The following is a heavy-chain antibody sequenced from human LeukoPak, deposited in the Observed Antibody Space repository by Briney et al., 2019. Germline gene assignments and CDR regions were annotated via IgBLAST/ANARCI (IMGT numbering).Heavy chain of an antibody. V-gene: IGHV4-61*02. CDR1: GGSISSGSYY. J-gene: IGHJ4*02. CDR2: IYTSGST. CDR3: ARGRDGYNSNDSYFDY. D-gene: IGHD5-24*01. Sequence: KSSETLSLTCTVSGGSISSGSYYWSWIRQPAGKGLEWIGRIYTSGSTNYNPSLKSRVTISVDTSKNQFSLKLSSVTAADTAVYYCARGRDGYNSNDSYFDYWGQGTLVTVSS.